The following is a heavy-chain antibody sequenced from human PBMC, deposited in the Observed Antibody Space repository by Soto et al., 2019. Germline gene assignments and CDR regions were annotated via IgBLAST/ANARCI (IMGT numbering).Heavy chain of an antibody. CDR2: IYYLGNT. V-gene: IGHV4-39*01. Sequence: SETLRLTWTVSGGTISSIGCCCGWIRQPPGKGLERVGSIYYLGNTYYNPSLGGRVSISVDPSKNQFSLKLNSVTAADTAFFYCPGLFPNVGRVHHLNFLGQRTLDPVTS. J-gene: IGHJ4*02. CDR3: PGLFPNVGRVHHLNF. D-gene: IGHD2-21*01. CDR1: GGTISSIGCC.